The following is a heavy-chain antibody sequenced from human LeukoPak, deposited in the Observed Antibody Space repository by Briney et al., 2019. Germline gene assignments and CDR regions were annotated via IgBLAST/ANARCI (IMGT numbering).Heavy chain of an antibody. J-gene: IGHJ5*02. Sequence: SETLSLTCTVSGGSISSCYWSWIRQPPGKGLEWIGYIYYSGSTNYNPSLKSRVTISVDTSKNQFSLKLSSVTAADTAVYYCARDSGNYGTNWFDPWGQGTLVTVSS. CDR3: ARDSGNYGTNWFDP. CDR2: IYYSGST. V-gene: IGHV4-59*01. CDR1: GGSISSCY. D-gene: IGHD4-4*01.